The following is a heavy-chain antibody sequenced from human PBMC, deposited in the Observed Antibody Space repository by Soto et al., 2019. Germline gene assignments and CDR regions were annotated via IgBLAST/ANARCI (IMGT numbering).Heavy chain of an antibody. Sequence: KPSETLSLTCTVSGGSISSGDYYWSWIRQPPGKGLEWIGYIYYSGSTYYNPSLKSRVTISVDTSKNQFSLKLSSVTAADTAVYYCAGGYYDFKSMDVWGQGTTVTVSS. V-gene: IGHV4-30-4*01. CDR3: AGGYYDFKSMDV. CDR1: GGSISSGDYY. D-gene: IGHD3-3*01. CDR2: IYYSGST. J-gene: IGHJ6*02.